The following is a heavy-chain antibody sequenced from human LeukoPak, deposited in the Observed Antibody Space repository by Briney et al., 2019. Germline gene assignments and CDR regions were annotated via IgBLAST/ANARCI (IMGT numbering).Heavy chain of an antibody. V-gene: IGHV1-46*01. CDR2: INPSGGST. J-gene: IGHJ4*02. CDR3: ATVFSGYYYSYFDY. D-gene: IGHD3-22*01. CDR1: GYTFTSYY. Sequence: GASVKVSCKASGYTFTSYYMHWVRQAPGQGLEWMGIINPSGGSTSYAQKFQGRVTMTEDTSTDTAYMELSSLRSEDTAVYYCATVFSGYYYSYFDYWGQGTLVTVSS.